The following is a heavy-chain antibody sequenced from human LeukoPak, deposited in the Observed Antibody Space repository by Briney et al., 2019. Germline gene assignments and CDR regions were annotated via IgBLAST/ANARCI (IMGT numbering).Heavy chain of an antibody. Sequence: ASVKVSCKASGYTFTTSGISWVRQAPGQGLEWLGWISAYNSQTNYAQKVQGRVTMTTDTSTKTAYMELRSLGSDDTAVYYCAGVAGFYWNSDSFDYWGQGTQVTVSS. D-gene: IGHD1-7*01. V-gene: IGHV1-18*01. CDR1: GYTFTTSG. CDR3: AGVAGFYWNSDSFDY. J-gene: IGHJ4*02. CDR2: ISAYNSQT.